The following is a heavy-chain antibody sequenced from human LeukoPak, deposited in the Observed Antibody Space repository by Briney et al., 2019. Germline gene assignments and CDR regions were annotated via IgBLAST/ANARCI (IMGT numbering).Heavy chain of an antibody. V-gene: IGHV1-8*03. D-gene: IGHD6-13*01. CDR3: ATGFRFIAAALDY. CDR2: MNPNSGNT. J-gene: IGHJ4*02. Sequence: ASVKVSCKASGYTFTSYDINWVRQATGQGLEWMGWMNPNSGNTGYAQKFQGRVTITRNTSISTAYMELSSLRSEDTAVYYCATGFRFIAAALDYWGQGTLVTVSS. CDR1: GYTFTSYD.